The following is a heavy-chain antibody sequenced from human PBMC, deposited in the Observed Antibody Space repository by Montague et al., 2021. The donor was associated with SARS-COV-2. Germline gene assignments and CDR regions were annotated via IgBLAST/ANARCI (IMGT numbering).Heavy chain of an antibody. J-gene: IGHJ6*02. D-gene: IGHD3-10*01. Sequence: SPSLTCTVSGGSISSGSYYWSWIRQPAGKGLEWIGRIYTSGSTNYNPSLKSRVTISIDTSKKQFSLKLSSVTAADTAVYFCGRTPGRGGMDVWGQGTTVTVS. CDR3: GRTPGRGGMDV. CDR1: GGSISSGSYY. CDR2: IYTSGST. V-gene: IGHV4-61*02.